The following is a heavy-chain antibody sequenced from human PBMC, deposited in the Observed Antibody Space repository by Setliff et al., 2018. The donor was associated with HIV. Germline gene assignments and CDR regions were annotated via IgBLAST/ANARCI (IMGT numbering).Heavy chain of an antibody. CDR3: ATDGIGGWLRPMPDY. CDR2: IIPFYGTA. V-gene: IGHV1-69*13. D-gene: IGHD5-12*01. Sequence: SVKVSCKASGGSFSAYGISWVRQTRGQGLEWMGGIIPFYGTANYAPNFQVRVTITADESTSTAYMELGGLRSEDTAVYYCATDGIGGWLRPMPDYWGQGTQVTVSS. CDR1: GGSFSAYG. J-gene: IGHJ4*02.